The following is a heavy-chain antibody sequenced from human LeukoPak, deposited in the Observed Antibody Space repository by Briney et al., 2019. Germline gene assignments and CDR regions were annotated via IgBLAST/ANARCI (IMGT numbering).Heavy chain of an antibody. V-gene: IGHV3-30-3*01. D-gene: IGHD3/OR15-3a*01. J-gene: IGHJ4*02. CDR1: GFTFSSCA. Sequence: GGSLRLSCAASGFTFSSCAMHWVRQAPGKGLEWVAVISYDGNNKYYADSVKGRFIISRDNSKNTLYVQMNSLRAEDTAVYYCASGLGSYWGQGTLVTVSS. CDR2: ISYDGNNK. CDR3: ASGLGSY.